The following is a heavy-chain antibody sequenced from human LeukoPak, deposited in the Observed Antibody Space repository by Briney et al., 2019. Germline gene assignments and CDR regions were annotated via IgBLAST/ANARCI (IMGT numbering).Heavy chain of an antibody. J-gene: IGHJ4*02. CDR1: GFTFSSYS. Sequence: GGSLRLSCAASGFTFSSYSMNWVRQAPGKGLEWVSSISSSSSYIYYADSVKGRFTIPRDNAKNSLYLQMNSLRAEDTAVYYCASGGGYSGYDPFDYWGQGTLVTVSS. CDR3: ASGGGYSGYDPFDY. V-gene: IGHV3-21*01. CDR2: ISSSSSYI. D-gene: IGHD5-12*01.